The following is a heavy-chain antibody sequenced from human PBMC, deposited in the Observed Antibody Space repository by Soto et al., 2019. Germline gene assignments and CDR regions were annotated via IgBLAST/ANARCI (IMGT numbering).Heavy chain of an antibody. V-gene: IGHV1-69*13. CDR1: GGTFSSYG. J-gene: IGHJ5*02. CDR3: ARDSSGYSNWFDP. Sequence: SVKVSCKASGGTFSSYGINWVRQAPGQGLEWMGEITPIFGTTNYAQKFQGRVTITADESTSTAYMELSSLRSEDTAIYFCARDSSGYSNWFDPWGQGTLVTVSS. CDR2: ITPIFGTT. D-gene: IGHD5-12*01.